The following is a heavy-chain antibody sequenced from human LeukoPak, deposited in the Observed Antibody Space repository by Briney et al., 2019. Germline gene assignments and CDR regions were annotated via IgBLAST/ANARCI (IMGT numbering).Heavy chain of an antibody. V-gene: IGHV4-30-2*01. J-gene: IGHJ4*02. CDR1: GGSISSGGYY. D-gene: IGHD6-13*01. Sequence: SETLSLTCTVSGGSISSGGYYWSWIRQPPGKGLEWIGYIYHSGSTYYNPSLKSRVTISVDRSKNQFSLKLSSVTAADTAVYYCAREGLGIAAADYWGQGTLVTVSS. CDR2: IYHSGST. CDR3: AREGLGIAAADY.